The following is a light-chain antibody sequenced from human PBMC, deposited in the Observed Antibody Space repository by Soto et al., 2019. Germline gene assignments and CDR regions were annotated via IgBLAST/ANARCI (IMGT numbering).Light chain of an antibody. CDR1: QSVSSSY. CDR3: QQYGSSPGFT. J-gene: IGKJ3*01. Sequence: DIVLTQSPGTLSLSPGERATLSCRASQSVSSSYLAWYQQKPGQAPRLLIYGASSRATGIPDRFSGSGSGTDFTLIISRLEPDDFAVYYCQQYGSSPGFTFGPGTKVAIK. V-gene: IGKV3-20*01. CDR2: GAS.